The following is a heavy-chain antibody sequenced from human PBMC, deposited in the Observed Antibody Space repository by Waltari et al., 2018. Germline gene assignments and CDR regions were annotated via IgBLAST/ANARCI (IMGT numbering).Heavy chain of an antibody. V-gene: IGHV3-30*02. J-gene: IGHJ4*02. CDR2: IRYDGSNK. D-gene: IGHD2-21*02. CDR1: GFTFSSYG. Sequence: QVQLVESGGGVVQPGGSLRLSCAASGFTFSSYGMHWVRQAPGKGLEWVAFIRYDGSNKYYADSVKGRFTISRDNSKNTLYLQMNSLRAEDTAGYYCAKDYGDGRYFDYWGQGTLVTVSS. CDR3: AKDYGDGRYFDY.